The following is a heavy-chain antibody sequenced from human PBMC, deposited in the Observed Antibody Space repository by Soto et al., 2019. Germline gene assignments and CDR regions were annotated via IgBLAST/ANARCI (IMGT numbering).Heavy chain of an antibody. J-gene: IGHJ6*02. CDR1: GGTFSSYA. V-gene: IGHV1-69*13. CDR3: ARSVDIVVVVAATSYYYYGMDV. CDR2: IIPIFGTA. Sequence: ASVKVSCKASGGTFSSYAISWVRQAPGQGLEWMGGIIPIFGTANYAQKFQGRVTITADESTSTAYMELSSLRSEDTAVYYCARSVDIVVVVAATSYYYYGMDVWGQGTTVTVSS. D-gene: IGHD2-15*01.